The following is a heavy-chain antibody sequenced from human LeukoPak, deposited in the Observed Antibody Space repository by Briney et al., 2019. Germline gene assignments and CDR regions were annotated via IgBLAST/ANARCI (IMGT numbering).Heavy chain of an antibody. Sequence: GGSLRLSCAASGFSFSTYWMTWVRQAPGKGLEFVANIKTDGSTTYYLDSVKGRFTISRNNARSILYLQMNSLRVEDTAVYYCTRDLNHDSGGWGQGTLVTVSS. CDR1: GFSFSTYW. J-gene: IGHJ4*02. D-gene: IGHD6-19*01. V-gene: IGHV3-7*01. CDR2: IKTDGSTT. CDR3: TRDLNHDSGG.